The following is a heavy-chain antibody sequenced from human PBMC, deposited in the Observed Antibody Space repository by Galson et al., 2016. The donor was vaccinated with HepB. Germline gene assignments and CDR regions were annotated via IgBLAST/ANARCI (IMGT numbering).Heavy chain of an antibody. CDR1: GGSIGSYY. CDR2: IYYSGST. V-gene: IGHV4-59*01. Sequence: ETLSLTCTVSGGSIGSYYWSWIRQPPGKGLEWIGYIYYSGSTYYKPSLKSRVTISVDTSKNQFSLKLSSVTAADTAVYYCATSSGYYGTLFWGQGTLVTVSS. J-gene: IGHJ4*02. D-gene: IGHD3-22*01. CDR3: ATSSGYYGTLF.